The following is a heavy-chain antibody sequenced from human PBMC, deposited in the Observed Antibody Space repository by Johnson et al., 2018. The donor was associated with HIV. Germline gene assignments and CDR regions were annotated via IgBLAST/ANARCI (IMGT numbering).Heavy chain of an antibody. Sequence: VQLVESGGGLVQPGRSLRLSCAASGFTFSDHYMDWVRQAPGKGLEWVGRTRNKANSYTTEYAASVKGRFTISRDNAKTSLFLRMNSLRAEDSAIYYCARDATPWGGDYVGYAFDLWGQGTVVTVSS. V-gene: IGHV3-72*01. D-gene: IGHD4-17*01. CDR3: ARDATPWGGDYVGYAFDL. CDR2: TRNKANSYTT. J-gene: IGHJ3*01. CDR1: GFTFSDHY.